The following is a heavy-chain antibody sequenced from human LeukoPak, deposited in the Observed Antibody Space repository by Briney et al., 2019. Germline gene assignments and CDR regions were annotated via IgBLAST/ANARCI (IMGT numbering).Heavy chain of an antibody. V-gene: IGHV4-39*07. CDR2: IYYSGST. J-gene: IGHJ3*02. D-gene: IGHD4-17*01. Sequence: SETLSLTCTVSGGSISSSSYFWGWIRQPPGKGLEWIGSIYYSGSTYYNPSLKSRVTISVDTSKNQFSLKLSSVTAADTAVYYCARGLRTTVTNYAFDIWGQGTMVTVSS. CDR1: GGSISSSSYF. CDR3: ARGLRTTVTNYAFDI.